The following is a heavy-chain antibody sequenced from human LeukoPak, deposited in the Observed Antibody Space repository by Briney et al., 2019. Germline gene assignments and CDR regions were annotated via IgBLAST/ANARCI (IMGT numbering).Heavy chain of an antibody. CDR3: ARDRGLTVEY. CDR2: ISTDGSRT. Sequence: PGGSLRLSCAASGFTFSSYWMHWVRQAPGKGLLWVSLISTDGSRTTYADSVKGRFTISRDNAKNTLYLQMDSLGAEDTAVYFCARDRGLTVEYWGQGTLVTVSS. V-gene: IGHV3-74*01. D-gene: IGHD3-10*01. CDR1: GFTFSSYW. J-gene: IGHJ4*02.